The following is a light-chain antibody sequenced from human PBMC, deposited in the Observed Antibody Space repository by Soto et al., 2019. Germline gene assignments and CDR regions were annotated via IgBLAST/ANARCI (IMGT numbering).Light chain of an antibody. CDR3: QQFSSYPLT. J-gene: IGKJ4*01. Sequence: EIVLTQSPGTLSLSPGEGATLSCRASQSVSSSYIAWYQQRPGQTPSLLIYGASTRATGIPDRFSGSGSGTHFTLTISRLEPEDFAVYYCQQFSSYPLTFGGGTKVDIK. CDR2: GAS. V-gene: IGKV3-20*01. CDR1: QSVSSSY.